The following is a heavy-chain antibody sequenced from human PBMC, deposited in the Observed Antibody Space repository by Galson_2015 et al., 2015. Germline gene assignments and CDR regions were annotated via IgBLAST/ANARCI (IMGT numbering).Heavy chain of an antibody. Sequence: SVKVSCKASGGSFSSYAIAWVRQAPGQGLQWMGGVTPIFGTVTYARRFQGRVTITADKSTATVYMEVRGLRSEDTAIFYCARASQDCSRANCPYTYWGQGTLVTVSS. J-gene: IGHJ4*02. D-gene: IGHD2-2*01. CDR2: VTPIFGTV. CDR3: ARASQDCSRANCPYTY. CDR1: GGSFSSYA. V-gene: IGHV1-69*06.